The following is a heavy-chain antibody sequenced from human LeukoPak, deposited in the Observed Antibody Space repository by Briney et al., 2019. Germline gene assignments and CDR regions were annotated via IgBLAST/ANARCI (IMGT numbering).Heavy chain of an antibody. J-gene: IGHJ4*02. CDR2: IYTSGST. Sequence: SETLSLTCTVSGGSISSYYWSWIRQPAGKGLEWIGRIYTSGSTNYNPSLKSRVTMSVDTSKNQFSLKLSSVAAEDTAVYYCAKEKLGYSGSQVDYWGQGILVTVSS. V-gene: IGHV4-4*07. CDR3: AKEKLGYSGSQVDY. D-gene: IGHD1-26*01. CDR1: GGSISSYY.